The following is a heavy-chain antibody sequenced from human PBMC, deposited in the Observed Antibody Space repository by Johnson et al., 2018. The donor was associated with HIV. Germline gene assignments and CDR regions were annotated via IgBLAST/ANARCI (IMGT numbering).Heavy chain of an antibody. J-gene: IGHJ3*02. CDR2: INWNGDRA. Sequence: VQLVESGGGVVRPGGSLRLSCADSGFNFDDHSMSWVRQAPGKGLEWVSVINWNGDRAGYADSVQGRFTISRDNAKNSLYLQMNSLRAEDTAFYYCARVVRGSNGWRGAFDIWGQGTMVTVSS. CDR1: GFNFDDHS. CDR3: ARVVRGSNGWRGAFDI. V-gene: IGHV3-20*04. D-gene: IGHD6-19*01.